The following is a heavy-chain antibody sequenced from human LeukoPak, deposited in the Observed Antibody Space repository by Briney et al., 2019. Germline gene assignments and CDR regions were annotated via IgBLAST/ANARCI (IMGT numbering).Heavy chain of an antibody. CDR2: INPSGGST. V-gene: IGHV1-46*01. Sequence: GASVKVSCKASGYTFTSYYMHWVRQAPGQGLEWMGIINPSGGSTSYAQMFQGRVTMTRDTSTSTVYMEVSSLRSEDTAVYYCATGHASPGDFDYWGQGTLVTVSS. CDR1: GYTFTSYY. D-gene: IGHD1-14*01. J-gene: IGHJ4*02. CDR3: ATGHASPGDFDY.